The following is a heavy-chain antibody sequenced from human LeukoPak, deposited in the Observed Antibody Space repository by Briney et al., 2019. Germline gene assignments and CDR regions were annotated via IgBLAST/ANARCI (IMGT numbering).Heavy chain of an antibody. CDR3: ARDLYCGGDCYWSVNAFDI. Sequence: SETLSLTCAVYGGSFSGYYWSWIRQPPGKGREWIGEINHSGSTNYHPSLKSRVTISVDQSKNQFSLKLSSVTAADTAVYYCARDLYCGGDCYWSVNAFDIWGQGTMVTVSS. D-gene: IGHD2-21*02. J-gene: IGHJ3*02. CDR2: INHSGST. V-gene: IGHV4-34*01. CDR1: GGSFSGYY.